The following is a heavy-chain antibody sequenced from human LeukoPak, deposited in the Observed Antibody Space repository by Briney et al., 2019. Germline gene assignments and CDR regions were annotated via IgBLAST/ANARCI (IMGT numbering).Heavy chain of an antibody. CDR2: VSSSDGSS. Sequence: GESLRLSCAASGFTFSSYAMSWVRQAPGKGLEWVSPVSSSDGSSFYADSVKGRFTISRDNSKNTLYLQMNSLRAEDMAVYYCARGLVVPAAMRGYYYYYGMDVWGQGTTVTVSS. CDR1: GFTFSSYA. CDR3: ARGLVVPAAMRGYYYYYGMDV. J-gene: IGHJ6*02. D-gene: IGHD2-2*01. V-gene: IGHV3-23*01.